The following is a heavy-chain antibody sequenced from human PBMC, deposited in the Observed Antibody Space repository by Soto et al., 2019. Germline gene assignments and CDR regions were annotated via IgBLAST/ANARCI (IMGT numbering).Heavy chain of an antibody. D-gene: IGHD1-26*01. Sequence: SQTLSLTCAITGDSVSSNSAGWSWVRQSPSRGLEWLGRTYYRSKWYYEYAVSVRGRITINPDTSKNQYSLQLNSVTPEDMAVYFCPRGEQYSGRIFDYWGQGTLVPVSS. J-gene: IGHJ4*01. V-gene: IGHV6-1*01. CDR1: GDSVSSNSAG. CDR2: TYYRSKWYY. CDR3: PRGEQYSGRIFDY.